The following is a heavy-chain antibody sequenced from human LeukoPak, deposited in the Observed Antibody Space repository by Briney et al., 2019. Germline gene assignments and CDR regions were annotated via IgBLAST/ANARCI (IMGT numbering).Heavy chain of an antibody. Sequence: PGGSLRLSCAASGFTFSSYSMNWVRQAPGKGLEWVSYISSSSSTIYYADSVKGRFTISRDNAKNSLYLQMNSLRAEDTAVYYCARGEWELRPWRYFDYWGQGTLVTVSS. V-gene: IGHV3-48*01. D-gene: IGHD1-26*01. J-gene: IGHJ4*02. CDR1: GFTFSSYS. CDR2: ISSSSSTI. CDR3: ARGEWELRPWRYFDY.